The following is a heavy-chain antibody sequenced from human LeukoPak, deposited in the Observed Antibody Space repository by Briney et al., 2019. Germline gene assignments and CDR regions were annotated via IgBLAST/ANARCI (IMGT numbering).Heavy chain of an antibody. CDR3: TTNVLRYFDWLGIDY. CDR2: IKSKTDGGTT. Sequence: GGSLRLSSAASGFTFSNAWMSWVRQAPGKGLEWVGRIKSKTDGGTTDYAAPVKGRFTISRDDSKNTLYLQMNSLKTEDTAVYYCTTNVLRYFDWLGIDYWGQGTLVTVSS. J-gene: IGHJ4*02. CDR1: GFTFSNAW. D-gene: IGHD3-9*01. V-gene: IGHV3-15*01.